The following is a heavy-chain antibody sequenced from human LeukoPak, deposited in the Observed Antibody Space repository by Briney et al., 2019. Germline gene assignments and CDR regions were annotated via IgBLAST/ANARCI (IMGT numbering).Heavy chain of an antibody. CDR2: IKQDGSEN. V-gene: IGHV3-7*03. CDR3: AREGVDIVTYDY. J-gene: IGHJ4*02. CDR1: GFTFSSYW. D-gene: IGHD5-12*01. Sequence: SGGSLRLSCAASGFTFSSYWISWVRQAPGKGLEWVANIKQDGSENYCVDSVKGRFTISRDNAKNSLYLQMSSLRAEDTAVYYCAREGVDIVTYDYWGQGTLVTVSS.